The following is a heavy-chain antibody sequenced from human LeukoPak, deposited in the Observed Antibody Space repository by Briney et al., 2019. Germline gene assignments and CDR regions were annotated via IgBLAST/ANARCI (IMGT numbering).Heavy chain of an antibody. V-gene: IGHV3-7*01. CDR3: VRDYGGIGIDY. CDR2: IQQDGSDK. Sequence: GGSLRLSCAASGFTFSGYWMSWVRQAPGKGLEWVANIQQDGSDKYYVDSVKGRFTISGDNAKNSLYLQMNSLTAEDTAVFYCVRDYGGIGIDYWGQGTLVTVSS. CDR1: GFTFSGYW. D-gene: IGHD4-23*01. J-gene: IGHJ4*02.